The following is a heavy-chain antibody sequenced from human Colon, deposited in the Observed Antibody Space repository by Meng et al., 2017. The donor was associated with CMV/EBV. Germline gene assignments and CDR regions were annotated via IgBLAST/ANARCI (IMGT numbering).Heavy chain of an antibody. CDR3: VRREYFGTESGN. Sequence: GEALKISCQVSGNRFSNYWIGWVRQMPGKGLDWMAIIYPGDSDAVHNPSFQGRVTISADKTISTAYLQGSSLRASDTAMYYCVRREYFGTESGNWGRGTMVTVSS. J-gene: IGHJ4*02. D-gene: IGHD2/OR15-2a*01. CDR2: IYPGDSDA. V-gene: IGHV5-51*01. CDR1: GNRFSNYW.